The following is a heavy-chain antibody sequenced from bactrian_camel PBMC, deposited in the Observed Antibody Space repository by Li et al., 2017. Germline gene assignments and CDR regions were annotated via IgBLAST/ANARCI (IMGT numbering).Heavy chain of an antibody. CDR3: AADKGYYVDYCSLASDDFGY. J-gene: IGHJ6*01. V-gene: IGHV3S1*01. CDR1: GYSASAYC. D-gene: IGHD1*01. Sequence: VQLVESGGGSVHPGGSLRLSCAASGYSASAYCLAWFRQAPGKAREGVAGIGTNGVTRVADSVKGRFTISRDAAKTTLYLQMNDLKFEDAAMYYCAADKGYYVDYCSLASDDFGYWGQGTQVTVS. CDR2: IGTNGVT.